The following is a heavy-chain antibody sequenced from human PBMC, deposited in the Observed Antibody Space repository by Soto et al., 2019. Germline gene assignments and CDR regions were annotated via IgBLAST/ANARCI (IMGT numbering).Heavy chain of an antibody. CDR3: ARDAASSLDH. CDR1: GFSFSRYW. D-gene: IGHD6-13*01. Sequence: GGSLRLSCAASGFSFSRYWMYWLRQSPGKGLEWVSFCTPSSSSISYADSVEGRFTISRDNARNSLYLQIHNLRAEDTAVYYCARDAASSLDHWGQGTLVTVSS. J-gene: IGHJ4*02. CDR2: CTPSSSSI. V-gene: IGHV3-21*01.